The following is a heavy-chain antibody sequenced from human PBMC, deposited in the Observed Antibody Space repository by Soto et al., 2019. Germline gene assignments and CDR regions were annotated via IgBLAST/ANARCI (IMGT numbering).Heavy chain of an antibody. J-gene: IGHJ4*02. Sequence: LRLSCAASGFTFSTYIMNWFRQAPGKGLDWVSSISSRSGYIDYADSVRGRFTISRDNAKNSLFLQMDSLRAEDSAVYYCARDYYYYDTHTQLTHXWGQVTLVTVSX. D-gene: IGHD3-22*01. CDR2: ISSRSGYI. CDR1: GFTFSTYI. CDR3: ARDYYYYDTHTQLTHX. V-gene: IGHV3-21*01.